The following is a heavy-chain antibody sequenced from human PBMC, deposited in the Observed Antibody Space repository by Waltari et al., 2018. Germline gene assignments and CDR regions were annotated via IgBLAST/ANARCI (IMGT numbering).Heavy chain of an antibody. CDR1: GYTFSSYG. D-gene: IGHD2-2*01. Sequence: QVRLVQSAAEVKKPGASVKVSCKASGYTFSSYGISWVRQAPGQGLEWMGWIGAYNGNTDYSQKFRCRGTLTTDRATNVAYMELRGLGCDDTAFYYCASSSFCSSTTCYLGYWGQGTLVTVSS. CDR3: ASSSFCSSTTCYLGY. V-gene: IGHV1-18*01. CDR2: IGAYNGNT. J-gene: IGHJ4*02.